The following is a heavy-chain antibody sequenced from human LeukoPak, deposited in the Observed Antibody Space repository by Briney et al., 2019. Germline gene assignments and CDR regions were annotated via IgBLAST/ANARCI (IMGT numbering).Heavy chain of an antibody. CDR1: GFTSSSYW. V-gene: IGHV3-74*01. J-gene: IGHJ5*02. CDR2: ISGDGTAR. D-gene: IGHD3-10*01. CDR3: VRGRGSYGWFDP. Sequence: GRSLRLSCAASGFTSSSYWMHWVRQVPGKGLVWVSRISGDGTARNYADSVKGRFTISRDDAENTVDLQMNSLRGEDTAVYYCVRGRGSYGWFDPWGQGTLVTVSS.